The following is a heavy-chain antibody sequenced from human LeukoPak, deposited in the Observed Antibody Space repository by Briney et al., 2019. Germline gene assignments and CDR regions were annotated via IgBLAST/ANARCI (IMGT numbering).Heavy chain of an antibody. V-gene: IGHV3-23*01. Sequence: GGSLRLSCAASGFTSSSYAMSWVRQAPGEGLERVSIICSGGNTYYADSVKGRFTISRDNAKNSLYLQMNSLGAEDTDLYYCAKAGYSYGPTAFDRWGQGTLVTVSS. CDR2: IICSGGNT. D-gene: IGHD5-18*01. CDR3: AKAGYSYGPTAFDR. J-gene: IGHJ4*02. CDR1: GFTSSSYA.